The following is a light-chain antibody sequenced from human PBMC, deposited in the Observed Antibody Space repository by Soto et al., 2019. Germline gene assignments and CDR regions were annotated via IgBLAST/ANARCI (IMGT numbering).Light chain of an antibody. CDR1: QSVANNY. V-gene: IGKV3-20*01. J-gene: IGKJ2*01. CDR3: QEYGSSPYT. CDR2: GAS. Sequence: EIVLTQSPGTLSLSPGERATLSCRASQSVANNYLTWYQQKPGQAPRLLIYGASTRATGIPDRSSGSGSGTDFTLTISRLEPEDGEVYYCQEYGSSPYTFGQGTKLLIK.